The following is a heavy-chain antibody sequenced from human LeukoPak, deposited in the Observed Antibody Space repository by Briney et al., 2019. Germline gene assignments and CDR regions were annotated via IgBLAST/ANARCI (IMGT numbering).Heavy chain of an antibody. CDR1: GGSISSYF. D-gene: IGHD2-2*01. V-gene: IGHV4-59*01. Sequence: PSETLSLTCTVSGGSISSYFWSWIRQPPGKGLEWIGYIYYSGSTNYNPSLKSRVTISVDTSKNQFSLKLSSVTAADTAVYYCARVPIVVVPAATLYYYYYMDVWGKGTTVTVSS. CDR2: IYYSGST. J-gene: IGHJ6*03. CDR3: ARVPIVVVPAATLYYYYYMDV.